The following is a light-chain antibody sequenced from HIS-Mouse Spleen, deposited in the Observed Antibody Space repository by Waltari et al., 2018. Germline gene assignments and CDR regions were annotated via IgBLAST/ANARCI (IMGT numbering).Light chain of an antibody. CDR2: GAA. Sequence: EIVMTQSPATLSVSPGERATISCRASQSVSSNLAWYQQKPGQAPRLLIYGAATRATGIPARFSGSGSGTEFTLTNSSMQAEDFAVDYCQQYNKWPPSAFGQGTKVEIK. V-gene: IGKV3-15*01. CDR1: QSVSSN. CDR3: QQYNKWPPSA. J-gene: IGKJ1*01.